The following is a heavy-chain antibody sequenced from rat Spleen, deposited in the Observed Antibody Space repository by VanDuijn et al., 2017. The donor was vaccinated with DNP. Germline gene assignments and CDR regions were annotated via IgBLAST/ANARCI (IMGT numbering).Heavy chain of an antibody. D-gene: IGHD1-8*01. CDR2: ITSSGGST. V-gene: IGHV5-31*01. CDR1: GFTFNNYW. Sequence: EVQLVESGGDLVQPGRSLKLSCVASGFTFNNYWMTWIRQVPGKGLEWVASITSSGGSTYYPDSVKGRFTISRNDAKSTLYLQMDSLRSEDTATYYCARDDYGSYGAMNPWGQGTSVTVSS. CDR3: ARDDYGSYGAMNP. J-gene: IGHJ4*01.